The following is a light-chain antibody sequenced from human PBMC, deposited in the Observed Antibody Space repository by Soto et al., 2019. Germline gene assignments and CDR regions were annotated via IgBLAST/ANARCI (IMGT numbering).Light chain of an antibody. J-gene: IGLJ2*01. Sequence: QSALTQPASVSGSPGQSITISCTGTSSDVGTHNYVSWYQQHAGKVPKLIIFEVTNRPSGVSYRFSGSKSGNTASLTISGLQAENGADYYGSSYTTRSPLVFGGGTKVTVL. CDR2: EVT. CDR1: SSDVGTHNY. V-gene: IGLV2-14*01. CDR3: SSYTTRSPLV.